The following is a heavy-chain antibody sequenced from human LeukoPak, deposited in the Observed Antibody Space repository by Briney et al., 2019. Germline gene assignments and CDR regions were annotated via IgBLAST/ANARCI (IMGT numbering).Heavy chain of an antibody. D-gene: IGHD2-15*01. J-gene: IGHJ4*02. CDR3: ARQYCSGGSCYSYLDY. Sequence: SQTLSLTCAVSGGSISSGGYSWSWIRQPPGKGLEWIGYIYHSGSTYYNPSLKSRVTISVDRSKNQFSLKLSSVTAADTAVYYCARQYCSGGSCYSYLDYWGQGTPVTVSS. CDR1: GGSISSGGYS. CDR2: IYHSGST. V-gene: IGHV4-30-2*01.